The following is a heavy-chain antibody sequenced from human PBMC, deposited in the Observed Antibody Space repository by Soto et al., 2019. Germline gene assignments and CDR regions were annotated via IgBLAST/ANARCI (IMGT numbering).Heavy chain of an antibody. CDR3: AKDRDPDGIWTFDS. CDR1: GFTFRTFT. Sequence: EVQLLEHGGQLVQPGESLRLSCAASGFTFRTFTMNWVHQAPGKGLEWVSGIIGGDGDKFYSDSVKGRFTISRDNSKDMLFLQMSRLRVDHTAVYYCAKDRDPDGIWTFDSWGQGTLVTVSS. V-gene: IGHV3-23*01. D-gene: IGHD3-9*01. J-gene: IGHJ5*01. CDR2: IIGGDGDK.